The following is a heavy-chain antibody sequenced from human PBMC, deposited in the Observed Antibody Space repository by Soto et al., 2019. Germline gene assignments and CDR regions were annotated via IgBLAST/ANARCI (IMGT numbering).Heavy chain of an antibody. Sequence: PSETLSLTCTVSGGSISSYYWSWIRQPTGKGLEWIGYIYYSGSTNYNPSLKSRVTISVDTSKNQFSLKLSSVTAADTAVYYCARDHPYYYDSSGYYYWYFDYWGQGTLVTVSS. CDR2: IYYSGST. CDR3: ARDHPYYYDSSGYYYWYFDY. CDR1: GGSISSYY. D-gene: IGHD3-22*01. V-gene: IGHV4-59*01. J-gene: IGHJ4*02.